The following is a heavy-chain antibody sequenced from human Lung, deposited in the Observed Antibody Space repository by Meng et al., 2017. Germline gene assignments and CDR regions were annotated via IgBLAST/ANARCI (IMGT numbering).Heavy chain of an antibody. CDR1: GGSFSDYY. CDR3: ARGPTTMAHDFDY. V-gene: IGHV4-34*01. D-gene: IGHD4-11*01. Sequence: QGQLQHWGAELLKPSETLSLTCVVSGGSFSDYYWSWIRQPPGKGLEWIGEINHSGSTNYNPSLESRATISVDTSQNNLSLKLSSVTAADSAVYYCARGPTTMAHDFDYWGQGTLVTVSS. J-gene: IGHJ4*02. CDR2: INHSGST.